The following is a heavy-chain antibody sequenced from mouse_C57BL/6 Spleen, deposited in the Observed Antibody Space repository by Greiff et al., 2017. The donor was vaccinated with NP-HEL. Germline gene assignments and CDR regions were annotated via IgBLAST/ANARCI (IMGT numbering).Heavy chain of an antibody. CDR1: GYTFTSYG. Sequence: VMLVESGAELARPGASVKLSCKASGYTFTSYGISWVKQRTGQGLEWIGELYPRSGNTYYNEKFKGKATLTADKSSSTAYMELRSLTSEDSAVYFCARIQDDGPLRGFAYWGQGTLVTVSA. CDR2: LYPRSGNT. CDR3: ARIQDDGPLRGFAY. J-gene: IGHJ3*01. D-gene: IGHD2-3*01. V-gene: IGHV1-81*01.